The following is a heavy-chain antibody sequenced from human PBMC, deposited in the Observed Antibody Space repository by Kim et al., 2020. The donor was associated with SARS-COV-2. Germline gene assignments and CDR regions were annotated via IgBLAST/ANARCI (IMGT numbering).Heavy chain of an antibody. J-gene: IGHJ5*02. D-gene: IGHD2-2*02. V-gene: IGHV4-34*01. CDR1: GGSFSGYY. Sequence: SETLSLTCAVYGGSFSGYYWSWIRQPPGKGLEWIGEINHSGSTNYNPSLKSRVTISVDTSKNQFSLKLSSVTAADTAVYYCARGRGLGYCSSTSCYNWSQRGWFDPWGQGTLVTVSS. CDR2: INHSGST. CDR3: ARGRGLGYCSSTSCYNWSQRGWFDP.